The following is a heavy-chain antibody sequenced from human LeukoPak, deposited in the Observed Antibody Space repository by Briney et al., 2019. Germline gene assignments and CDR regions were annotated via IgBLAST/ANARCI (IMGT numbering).Heavy chain of an antibody. J-gene: IGHJ3*02. CDR1: EFTLSTYD. V-gene: IGHV3-13*01. CDR3: AREMSGSNDALDI. CDR2: IYRAGDT. Sequence: GGSLRLSRAASEFTLSTYDMHWVRQPTGEGLEWVSIIYRAGDTYYPGSVKGRFTISRDNAKNSLYLQMNSLRAEDTAVYYCAREMSGSNDALDIWGQGTMVTVSS. D-gene: IGHD3-10*01.